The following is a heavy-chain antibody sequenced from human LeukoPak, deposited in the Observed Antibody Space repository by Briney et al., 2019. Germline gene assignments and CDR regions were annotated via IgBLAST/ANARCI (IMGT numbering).Heavy chain of an antibody. J-gene: IGHJ3*02. CDR3: AINDYGDLGAFDI. CDR1: GGTFSSYA. Sequence: SVKVSCKASGGTFSSYAISRVRQAPGQGLEWMGGIIPIFGTANYAQKFQGRVTITADESTSTAYMELSSLRSEDTAVYYCAINDYGDLGAFDIWGQGTMVTVSS. D-gene: IGHD4-17*01. V-gene: IGHV1-69*01. CDR2: IIPIFGTA.